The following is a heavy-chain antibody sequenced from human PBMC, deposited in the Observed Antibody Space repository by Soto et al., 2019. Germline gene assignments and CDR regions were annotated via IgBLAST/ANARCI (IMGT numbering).Heavy chain of an antibody. CDR3: ARHQGYYGSGSFDY. CDR2: IYYSGST. Sequence: QLQLQESGPGLVKPSETLSLTCTVSGGSISSSSYYWGWIRQPPGKGLEWIGSIYYSGSTYYNPSLKRRVTMSVDTSKNQFSLKLSSVTAADTAVYYCARHQGYYGSGSFDYWGQGTLVTVSS. CDR1: GGSISSSSYY. D-gene: IGHD3-10*01. J-gene: IGHJ4*02. V-gene: IGHV4-39*01.